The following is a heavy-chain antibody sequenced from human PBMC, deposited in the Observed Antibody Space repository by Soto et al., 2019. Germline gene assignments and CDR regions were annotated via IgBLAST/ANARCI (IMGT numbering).Heavy chain of an antibody. CDR3: ARGRRIAEAGTWNYYYGMDV. Sequence: SGTLSLTCGVYGVSFSGYYWGWIRQPPGKGLEWIGELNHSGSPHYNRSLKSGVTKSVDTPKNQFSLKLSSVTAEDTAVYYCARGRRIAEAGTWNYYYGMDVWGQGTTVPVS. CDR1: GVSFSGYY. J-gene: IGHJ6*02. V-gene: IGHV4-34*01. D-gene: IGHD6-13*01. CDR2: LNHSGSP.